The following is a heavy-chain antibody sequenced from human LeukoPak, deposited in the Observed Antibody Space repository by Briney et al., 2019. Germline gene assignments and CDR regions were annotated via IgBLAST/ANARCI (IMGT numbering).Heavy chain of an antibody. CDR1: GGSLGSYY. J-gene: IGHJ4*02. V-gene: IGHV4-59*01. D-gene: IGHD3-9*01. CDR2: IYYSGST. CDR3: ARGLKFYDILTAYYTFPYFDY. Sequence: SETLSLTCTVSGGSLGSYYWTWIRQPPGKGLEWIGYIYYSGSTNYNPSLKSRVTISVDTSKNQFSLKLSSVTVADTAVYYCARGLKFYDILTAYYTFPYFDYWGQGALVTVSS.